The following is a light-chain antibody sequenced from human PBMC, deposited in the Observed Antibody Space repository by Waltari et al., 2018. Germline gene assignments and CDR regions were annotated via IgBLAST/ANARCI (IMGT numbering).Light chain of an antibody. V-gene: IGKV4-1*01. CDR2: WTS. Sequence: DIVMTQSPESLAVSLGKRATINCKSSHNVLYRSNNKNYLAWYQHKPGQPPKLLIYWTSTRESGVPDRFSGSGSGTDFTLTISSLQAEDVAVYYCQQYYTTPHTFGQGTKLEIK. J-gene: IGKJ2*01. CDR1: HNVLYRSNNKNY. CDR3: QQYYTTPHT.